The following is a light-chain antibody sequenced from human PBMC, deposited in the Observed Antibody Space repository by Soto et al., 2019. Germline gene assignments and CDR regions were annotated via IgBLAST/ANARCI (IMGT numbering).Light chain of an antibody. CDR1: SSNIGINT. CDR2: NNN. Sequence: QSVLTQPPSASETPGQRVTISCSGSSSNIGINTVDWFQQLPGTAPKLLIYNNNQRPSGVPDRFSGSTSGTSASLAISGLQSEDESDYYCAAWDDSLNGYVFGTGTKLTVL. V-gene: IGLV1-44*01. J-gene: IGLJ1*01. CDR3: AAWDDSLNGYV.